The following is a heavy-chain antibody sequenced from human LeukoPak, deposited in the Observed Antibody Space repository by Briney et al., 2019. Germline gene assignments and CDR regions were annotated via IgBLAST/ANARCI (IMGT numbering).Heavy chain of an antibody. V-gene: IGHV4-59*01. CDR3: ARGGGNSGYVDY. D-gene: IGHD4-23*01. J-gene: IGHJ4*02. CDR2: IYGSGST. Sequence: PSETLSLTCNVTGASISSWYWSWIRQPPGKGLEWIGDIYGSGSTNYNPSLKSRVSMSADTSMNQISLNLKFVTAADTAVYYCARGGGNSGYVDYWGQGTLVTVSS. CDR1: GASISSWY.